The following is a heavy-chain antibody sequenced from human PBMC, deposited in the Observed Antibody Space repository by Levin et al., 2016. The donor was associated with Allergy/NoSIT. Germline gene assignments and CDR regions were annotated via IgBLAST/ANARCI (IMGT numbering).Heavy chain of an antibody. CDR2: ISIDRDNT. Sequence: WVRQAPGQRLEWMGEISIDRDNTKYSQKFQGRANIMTDTSASTVYMELSSLGSEDTAVYYCGRGWGSGIFFGWGQGTPVTVSS. J-gene: IGHJ4*02. D-gene: IGHD3-10*01. CDR3: GRGWGSGIFFG. V-gene: IGHV1-3*04.